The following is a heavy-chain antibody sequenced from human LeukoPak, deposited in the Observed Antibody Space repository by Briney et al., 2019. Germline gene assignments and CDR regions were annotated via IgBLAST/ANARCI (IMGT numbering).Heavy chain of an antibody. CDR2: IYYSGST. CDR3: ARGDQYSSSWYDGGYFDY. J-gene: IGHJ4*02. Sequence: SETLSLTCTVSGGSISSGGDYWSWIRQHPGKGLEWIVYIYYSGSTYYNPSLKSRVTISVDTSKNQFSLKLSSVTAADTAVYYCARGDQYSSSWYDGGYFDYWGQGTLVTVSS. V-gene: IGHV4-31*03. CDR1: GGSISSGGDY. D-gene: IGHD6-13*01.